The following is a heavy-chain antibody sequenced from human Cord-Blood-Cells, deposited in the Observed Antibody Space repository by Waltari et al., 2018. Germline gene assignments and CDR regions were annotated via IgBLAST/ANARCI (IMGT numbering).Heavy chain of an antibody. D-gene: IGHD6-13*01. V-gene: IGHV2-5*02. CDR3: AHTVGIAAAGTPFDY. Sequence: QITLKESGPTLVKPTQTLTLTCTFSGFSLSTSGVGVGWIRQPPGKALEWLALIYWDDDKRYSPSLKSRLTITKDTSKNQVVLTMTNMDTVDTATYYCAHTVGIAAAGTPFDYWGQGTLVTVSS. CDR2: IYWDDDK. J-gene: IGHJ4*02. CDR1: GFSLSTSGVG.